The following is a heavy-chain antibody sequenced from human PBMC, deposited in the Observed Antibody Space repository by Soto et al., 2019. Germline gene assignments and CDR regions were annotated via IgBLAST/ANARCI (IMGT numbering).Heavy chain of an antibody. Sequence: PGESLKISCKGSGYSFTSYWIAWVRQMPGKGLEWMGIIYRGDSDIRYSPSFQGQVTISTDKSISTAYLQWNSLKASDTAMYYCARVGNSYVSFYYGGQGTRVTVSS. J-gene: IGHJ4*02. D-gene: IGHD5-18*01. CDR3: ARVGNSYVSFYY. CDR1: GYSFTSYW. CDR2: IYRGDSDI. V-gene: IGHV5-51*01.